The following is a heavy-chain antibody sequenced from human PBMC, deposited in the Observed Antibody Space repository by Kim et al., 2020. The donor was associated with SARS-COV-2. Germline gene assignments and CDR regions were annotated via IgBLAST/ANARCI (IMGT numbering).Heavy chain of an antibody. CDR3: ARGRTYYYDSSGTGAYYMDV. V-gene: IGHV4-34*01. CDR1: GGSFSGYY. J-gene: IGHJ6*03. Sequence: SETLSLTCAVYGGSFSGYYWSWIRQPPGKGLEWIGEINHSGSTNYNPSLKSRVTISVDTSKNQFSLKLSSVTAADTAVYYCARGRTYYYDSSGTGAYYMDVWGKGTTVTVSS. D-gene: IGHD3-22*01. CDR2: INHSGST.